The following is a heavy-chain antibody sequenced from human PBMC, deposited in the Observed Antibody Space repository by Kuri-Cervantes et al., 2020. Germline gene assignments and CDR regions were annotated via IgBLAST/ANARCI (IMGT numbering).Heavy chain of an antibody. D-gene: IGHD2-15*01. CDR3: ARGNVQGGTYYYYYYMDV. Sequence: ASVKVSCKASGYTFTSYAMHWVRQAPGQRLEWMGWINAGNGNTKYSQKFQGRVTITRDTSASTAYMELSSLRSEDTAVYYCARGNVQGGTYYYYYYMDVWAKGPRSPSP. V-gene: IGHV1-3*01. CDR2: INAGNGNT. CDR1: GYTFTSYA. J-gene: IGHJ6*03.